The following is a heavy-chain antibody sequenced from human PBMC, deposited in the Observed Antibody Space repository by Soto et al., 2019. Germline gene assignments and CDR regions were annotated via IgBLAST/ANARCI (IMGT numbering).Heavy chain of an antibody. CDR3: AREYTAWPLAYGLDV. CDR2: INSRSDI. CDR1: GFTFSNFS. V-gene: IGHV3-21*01. Sequence: PGGSLRLSCVGSGFTFSNFSINWVRQAPGKGLEWVSSINSRSDIYYADSVKGRFTISRDNAKNSVSLQMNSLRAEDTAVYYCAREYTAWPLAYGLDVWGQGTTVTSP. D-gene: IGHD2-2*02. J-gene: IGHJ6*02.